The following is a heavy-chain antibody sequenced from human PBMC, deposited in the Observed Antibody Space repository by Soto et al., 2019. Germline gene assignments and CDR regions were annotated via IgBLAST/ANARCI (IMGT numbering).Heavy chain of an antibody. CDR3: ATPPGHGSGSYPLMPWDIDI. V-gene: IGHV3-23*01. Sequence: GGSLRLSCAASGFTFSSYAMSWVRQAPGKGLEWVSAISGSGGSTYYADSVKGRFTISRDNSKNTLYLQMNSLRAEDTAVYYCATPPGHGSGSYPLMPWDIDIWGQGTMVTVSS. CDR1: GFTFSSYA. CDR2: ISGSGGST. J-gene: IGHJ3*02. D-gene: IGHD3-10*01.